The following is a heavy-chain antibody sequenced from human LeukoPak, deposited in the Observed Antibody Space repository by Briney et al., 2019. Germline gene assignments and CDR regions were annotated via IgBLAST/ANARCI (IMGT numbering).Heavy chain of an antibody. CDR1: GFTFRTYW. D-gene: IGHD3-10*01. CDR2: INQDGSEE. J-gene: IGHJ4*02. Sequence: PGGSLRLSCAASGFTFRTYWMSWIRQAPGKEPEWVADINQDGSEEYYLQSVRGRFTVSRDNAQNAVFLQMTNLRAEDTALYFCARVIHGEWGQGTLVTVSS. CDR3: ARVIHGE. V-gene: IGHV3-7*03.